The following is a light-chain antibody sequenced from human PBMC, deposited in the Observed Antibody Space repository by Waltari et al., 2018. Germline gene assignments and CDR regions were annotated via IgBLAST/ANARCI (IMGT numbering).Light chain of an antibody. CDR2: EVS. CDR1: SSDAGGYNY. CDR3: SSYTSSSTL. V-gene: IGLV2-14*01. J-gene: IGLJ2*01. Sequence: QSALTQPASVSGCPGQSLTISCTGTSSDAGGYNYVSWYQQHPGKAPKLMIYEVSNRPSGVSNRFSGSKSGNTASLTISGLQAEDEADYYCSSYTSSSTLFGGGTKLTVL.